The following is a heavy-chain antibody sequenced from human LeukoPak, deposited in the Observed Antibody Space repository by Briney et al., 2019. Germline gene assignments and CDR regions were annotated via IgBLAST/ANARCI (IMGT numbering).Heavy chain of an antibody. J-gene: IGHJ4*02. V-gene: IGHV1-58*02. CDR3: ARDLPPYYFDY. Sequence: ASVKVSCKASGFTFTSSAMQWVRQARGQRLEWIGWIVVGSGNTNYAQKFQGRVTITADKSTSTAYMDLSSLRSEDTAVYYCARDLPPYYFDYWGQGTLVTVSS. CDR1: GFTFTSSA. CDR2: IVVGSGNT.